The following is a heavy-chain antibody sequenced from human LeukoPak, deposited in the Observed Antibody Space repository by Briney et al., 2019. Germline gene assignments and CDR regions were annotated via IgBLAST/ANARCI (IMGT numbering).Heavy chain of an antibody. CDR3: AREPVYSGSAFDI. D-gene: IGHD1-26*01. CDR2: INPSGGST. Sequence: ASVKVSCKAPGGTFESYAINWVRQAPGQGLEWMGIINPSGGSTSYAQKFQGRVTMTRDASTSTVYMELSSLTSEDTAVYYCAREPVYSGSAFDIWGQGTMVTVSS. V-gene: IGHV1-46*02. J-gene: IGHJ3*02. CDR1: GGTFESYA.